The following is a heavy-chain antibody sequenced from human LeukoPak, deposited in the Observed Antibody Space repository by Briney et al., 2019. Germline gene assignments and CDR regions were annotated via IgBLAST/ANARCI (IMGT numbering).Heavy chain of an antibody. V-gene: IGHV1-2*02. Sequence: AASVTVSCKASGYTFTGYYMHWVRQAPGQGLEWMGWINPNSGGTNYAQKLQGRVTMTTDTSTSTAYMELRSLRSDDTAVYYCARDILEKYNWNYGDAFDIWGQGTMVTVSS. CDR1: GYTFTGYY. CDR2: INPNSGGT. D-gene: IGHD1-7*01. CDR3: ARDILEKYNWNYGDAFDI. J-gene: IGHJ3*02.